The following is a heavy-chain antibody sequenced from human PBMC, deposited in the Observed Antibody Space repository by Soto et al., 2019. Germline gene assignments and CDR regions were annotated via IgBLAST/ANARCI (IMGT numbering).Heavy chain of an antibody. CDR1: GLTFSRYT. CDR3: ARFRSERPFDY. CDR2: ISYDGNNK. V-gene: IGHV3-30-3*01. J-gene: IGHJ4*02. Sequence: PGGSLRLSCAASGLTFSRYTMHWVRQAPGKGLEWVAVISYDGNNKYYVDSVKGRFTISRDNSKNTLSLQMNSLRPEDTAVYYCARFRSERPFDYWGQGTLVTVSS.